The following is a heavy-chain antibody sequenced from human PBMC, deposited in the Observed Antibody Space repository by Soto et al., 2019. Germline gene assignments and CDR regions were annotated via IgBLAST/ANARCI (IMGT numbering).Heavy chain of an antibody. CDR1: GFTFSSFG. CDR2: IWYDGTNK. D-gene: IGHD1-26*01. Sequence: QVQLVDSGGSVVQPGRSLRLSCVASGFTFSSFGMHWVRQAPGKGLEWVAVIWYDGTNKYYADSVKGRFTISRDNSKNTLYLQMNSLRAEDTAVYYCARDLYSGNYGGIDYWGQGTLVTVSS. V-gene: IGHV3-33*01. J-gene: IGHJ4*02. CDR3: ARDLYSGNYGGIDY.